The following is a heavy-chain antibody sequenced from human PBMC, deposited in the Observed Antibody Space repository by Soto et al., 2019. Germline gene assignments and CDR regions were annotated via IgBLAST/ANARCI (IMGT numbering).Heavy chain of an antibody. V-gene: IGHV3-30*18. D-gene: IGHD6-13*01. CDR2: ISYDGSNK. Sequence: QVQLVESGGGVVQPGRSLRLSCAASGFTFSSYGMHWVRQAPGKGLEWVAVISYDGSNKYYADSVKGRFTISRDNSKNTLYLQMNSLRAEDTAVYYCAKVRKDQYSSSWSYYYYYYYGMDVWGQGTTVTVSS. CDR1: GFTFSSYG. J-gene: IGHJ6*02. CDR3: AKVRKDQYSSSWSYYYYYYYGMDV.